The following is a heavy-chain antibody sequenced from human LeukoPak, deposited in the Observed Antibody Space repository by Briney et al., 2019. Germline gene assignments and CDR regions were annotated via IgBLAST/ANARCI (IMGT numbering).Heavy chain of an antibody. CDR1: GFTFSSYA. CDR2: ISYDGSNK. Sequence: RSGGSLRLSCAASGFTFSSYAMHWVRQAPGKGLEWGAVISYDGSNKYYADSVKGRFTISRDNSKNTLYLQMNSLRAEDTAVYYCATNNYDSSGYYYVPYYWGQGTLVTVSS. V-gene: IGHV3-30*04. J-gene: IGHJ4*02. D-gene: IGHD3-22*01. CDR3: ATNNYDSSGYYYVPYY.